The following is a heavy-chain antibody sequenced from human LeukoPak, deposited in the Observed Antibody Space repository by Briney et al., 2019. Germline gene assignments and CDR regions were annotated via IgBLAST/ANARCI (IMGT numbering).Heavy chain of an antibody. V-gene: IGHV3-23*01. CDR3: AREGPTRTFDY. CDR1: GFTFSSYA. Sequence: GGSLRLSCAASGFTFSSYAMSWVRQAPGKELEWVSAISGSGGSTYYADSVKGRFTISRENAKNSLYLQMNSLRAGDTAVYYCAREGPTRTFDYWGQGTLVTVSS. D-gene: IGHD1-1*01. CDR2: ISGSGGST. J-gene: IGHJ4*02.